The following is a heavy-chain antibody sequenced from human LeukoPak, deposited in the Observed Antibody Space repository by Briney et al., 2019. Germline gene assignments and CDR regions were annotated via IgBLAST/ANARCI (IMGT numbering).Heavy chain of an antibody. D-gene: IGHD3-3*01. V-gene: IGHV4-59*11. CDR1: GCSISSHY. Sequence: PSESLSLTCTVSGCSISSHYWSGIRQPRAKGLEGMGYIYYSWSTNYNPPLNSRVTISVATSMNKFSLKLSYVPAADTAVYYCARVGSYYDFWSGYRPIDAFDIWGQGTMVTVSS. J-gene: IGHJ3*02. CDR3: ARVGSYYDFWSGYRPIDAFDI. CDR2: IYYSWST.